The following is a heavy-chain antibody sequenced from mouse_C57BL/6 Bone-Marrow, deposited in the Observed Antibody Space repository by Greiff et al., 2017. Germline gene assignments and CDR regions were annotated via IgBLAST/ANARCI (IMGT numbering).Heavy chain of an antibody. V-gene: IGHV1-19*01. CDR3: ARSGSLAWFAY. CDR2: INPYNGGT. J-gene: IGHJ3*01. D-gene: IGHD3-1*01. CDR1: GYTFPDYY. Sequence: VQLQQSGPVLVKPGASVKMSCKASGYTFPDYYMNWVKQSHGKSLEWIGVINPYNGGTSYNQKFKGKATLTVDKSSSTAYMELNSLTSEDSAVYYCARSGSLAWFAYWGQGTLVTVSA.